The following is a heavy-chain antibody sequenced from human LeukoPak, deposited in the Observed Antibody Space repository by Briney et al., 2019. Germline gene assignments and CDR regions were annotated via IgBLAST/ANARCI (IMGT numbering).Heavy chain of an antibody. V-gene: IGHV3-53*01. CDR2: LSTGGET. CDR3: ARSAGAV. CDR1: GLTDSNEQ. Sequence: PGGSLRHSPAASGLTDSNEQMMGFPHAPGRRGECGSVLSTGGETYYADSVKGRFVISRDKFTNTVWLQMNSLRDEDTALYYCARSAGAVWGQGPLVTVSS. J-gene: IGHJ4*02.